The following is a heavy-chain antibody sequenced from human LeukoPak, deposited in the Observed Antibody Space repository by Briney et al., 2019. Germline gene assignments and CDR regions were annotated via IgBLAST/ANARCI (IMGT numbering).Heavy chain of an antibody. CDR2: VYYSGNT. CDR1: GDSVSSSYF. D-gene: IGHD3-10*01. J-gene: IGHJ4*02. V-gene: IGHV4-39*01. CDR3: ARHMENRGWRVDY. Sequence: SETLSLTCTISGDSVSSSYFWGWIRQPPGKGLEWIGSVYYSGNTYYNPSPKSRVTISVDTSKNQFSVKLSSVTAADTAVYYCARHMENRGWRVDYWGQGILVTVSS.